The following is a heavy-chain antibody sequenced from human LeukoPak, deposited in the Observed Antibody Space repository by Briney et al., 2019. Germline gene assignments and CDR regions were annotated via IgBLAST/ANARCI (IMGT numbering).Heavy chain of an antibody. CDR2: IYYSGST. Sequence: SETLSLTCTVSGVSISSYYWSWIRQPPGKGLEWIGYIYYSGSTNYNPSLKSRVTISVDTSKNQFSLKLSSVTAADTAVYYCATELLWFGDQFDYWGQGTLVTVSS. CDR1: GVSISSYY. D-gene: IGHD3-10*01. V-gene: IGHV4-59*01. CDR3: ATELLWFGDQFDY. J-gene: IGHJ4*02.